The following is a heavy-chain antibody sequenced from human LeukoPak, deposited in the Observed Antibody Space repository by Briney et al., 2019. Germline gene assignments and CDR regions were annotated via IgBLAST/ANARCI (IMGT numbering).Heavy chain of an antibody. CDR2: IYYSGTT. CDR3: ASSSFDY. J-gene: IGHJ4*02. CDR1: GGSISSFY. V-gene: IGHV4-59*12. Sequence: PSETLSLTCSVSGGSISSFYWSWLRQPPGKGLEWIGYIYYSGTTTYNPSLKSRVTISVDTTKNQFSLKVSSVTPEDTAVYYCASSSFDYWGQGTLVTVSS.